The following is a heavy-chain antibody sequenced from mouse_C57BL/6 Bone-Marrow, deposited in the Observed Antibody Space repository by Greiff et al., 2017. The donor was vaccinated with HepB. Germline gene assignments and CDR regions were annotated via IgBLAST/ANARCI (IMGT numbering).Heavy chain of an antibody. CDR2: INPSTGGT. CDR1: GYSFTGYY. D-gene: IGHD1-1*01. CDR3: ERYGGSSYEDYFDY. Sequence: EVQLQQSGPELVKPGASVKISCKASGYSFTGYYMNWVMQSPEKSLEWIGEINPSTGGTTYIQKFKAKATLTVDKSSSTAYMQLKSLTSEDSAVYYCERYGGSSYEDYFDYWGQGTTLTVSS. J-gene: IGHJ2*01. V-gene: IGHV1-42*01.